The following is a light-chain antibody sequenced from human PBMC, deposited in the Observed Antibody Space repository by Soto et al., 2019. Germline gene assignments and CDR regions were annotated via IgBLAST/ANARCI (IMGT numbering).Light chain of an antibody. CDR1: QSVSSIY. CDR3: QHYGSSPPLT. CDR2: GAS. J-gene: IGKJ4*01. Sequence: EIVLTQSPGTLSLSPGERATLSCRASQSVSSIYLAWYQQKPGQAPRLLMYGASRRATGIPDRFSGSGSGTDSTLTISRLEPEDSAVYYCQHYGSSPPLTFSGGTKVEIK. V-gene: IGKV3-20*01.